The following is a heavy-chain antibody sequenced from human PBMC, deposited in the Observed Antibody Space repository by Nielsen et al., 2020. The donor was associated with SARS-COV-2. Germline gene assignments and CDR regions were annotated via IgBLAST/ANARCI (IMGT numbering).Heavy chain of an antibody. Sequence: SRAASGITLWNARISWVRQAPRKGLEWVGRITSKTDGGTTDYAAPVKGRFTISRDDSNNTLYLEMNSLKTEDTAVYYCTTDWNVQHWGQGTLVTVSS. CDR1: GITLWNAR. CDR3: TTDWNVQH. D-gene: IGHD1-1*01. V-gene: IGHV3-15*01. CDR2: ITSKTDGGTT. J-gene: IGHJ1*01.